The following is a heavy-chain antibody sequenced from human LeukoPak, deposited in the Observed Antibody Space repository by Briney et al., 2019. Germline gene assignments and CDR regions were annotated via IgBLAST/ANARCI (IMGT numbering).Heavy chain of an antibody. CDR1: GGSIGDYY. Sequence: SQTLSLTCTVSGGSIGDYYWSWTRQPPGQGLEWLGYIHYSGNTYYNPSLKSRLIISIDASKNQFSLNLSSVTAADTAVYYCARESPPDAFDIWGRGTVVTVSS. CDR3: ARESPPDAFDI. V-gene: IGHV4-30-4*01. CDR2: IHYSGNT. J-gene: IGHJ3*02.